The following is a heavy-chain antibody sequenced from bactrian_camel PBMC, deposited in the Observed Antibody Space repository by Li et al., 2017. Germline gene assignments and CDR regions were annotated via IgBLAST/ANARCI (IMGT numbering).Heavy chain of an antibody. Sequence: DVQLVESGGGSVQAGGSLRLSCVASGSTASNNNVMGWFRQAPGQAREGIAATYTTGDNLLYADSVKGRFTISHDNAKNTVYLQMNNLRIEDTALYYCATELGILTMHNYWGQGTQVTVS. D-gene: IGHD1*01. J-gene: IGHJ4*01. CDR3: ATELGILTMHNY. CDR2: TYTTGDNL. V-gene: IGHV3S40*01. CDR1: GSTASNNN.